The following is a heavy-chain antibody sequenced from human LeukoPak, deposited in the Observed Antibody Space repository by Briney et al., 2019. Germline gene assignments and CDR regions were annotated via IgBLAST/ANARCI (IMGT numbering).Heavy chain of an antibody. CDR1: AGTFSSYA. CDR2: IIPIFGTA. D-gene: IGHD4-17*01. CDR3: ARVGDYGIWDY. J-gene: IGHJ4*02. V-gene: IGHV1-69*05. Sequence: GSSVKVSCKASAGTFSSYAISWVRQAPGQGLEWMGGIIPIFGTANYAQKFQGRVTITTDESTSTAYMELSSLRSEDRAVYYCARVGDYGIWDYWGQGTLVTVSS.